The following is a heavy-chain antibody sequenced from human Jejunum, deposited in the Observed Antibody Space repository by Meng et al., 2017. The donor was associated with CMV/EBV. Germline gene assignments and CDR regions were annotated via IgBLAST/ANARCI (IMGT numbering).Heavy chain of an antibody. CDR3: ARGMGDY. J-gene: IGHJ4*02. V-gene: IGHV3-74*03. Sequence: EVQLGESGGGLVQPGGSLRLSGAASGFTFRTYWMHWVRQAPGKGLVWVSRINSAGSITTYADSVKGRFTISRDNAKDTLYLQMNGLRADDTAIYFCARGMGDYWGQGSLVTVSS. CDR1: GFTFRTYW. CDR2: INSAGSIT. D-gene: IGHD3-16*01.